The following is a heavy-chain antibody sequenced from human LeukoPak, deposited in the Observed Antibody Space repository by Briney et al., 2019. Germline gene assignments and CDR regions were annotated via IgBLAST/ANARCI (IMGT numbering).Heavy chain of an antibody. J-gene: IGHJ4*02. CDR2: VSYDGSNK. D-gene: IGHD7-27*01. V-gene: IGHV3-30-3*01. Sequence: EPGTSLRLSCAASGFTFSSYAMHWVRQAPGKGLEWVAVVSYDGSNKYYADSVKGRFTISRDNSKNTLYLQMNSLRAEDAAVYYCATIGDRRTGELYRIDYWGQGTLVTVSS. CDR1: GFTFSSYA. CDR3: ATIGDRRTGELYRIDY.